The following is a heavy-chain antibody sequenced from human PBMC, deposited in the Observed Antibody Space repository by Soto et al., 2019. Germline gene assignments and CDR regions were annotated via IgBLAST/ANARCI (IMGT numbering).Heavy chain of an antibody. CDR2: IYATGTT. D-gene: IGHD6-13*01. Sequence: SETLSLTCTVSGASISGFYWSWIRKSAGKGLEWIGRIYATGTTDYNPSLKSRVMMSVDTSKKQFSLKLRSVTAADTAVYYCAKPDSSSWAYYYYYGMDVWGQGTTVTVSS. J-gene: IGHJ6*02. CDR3: AKPDSSSWAYYYYYGMDV. CDR1: GASISGFY. V-gene: IGHV4-4*07.